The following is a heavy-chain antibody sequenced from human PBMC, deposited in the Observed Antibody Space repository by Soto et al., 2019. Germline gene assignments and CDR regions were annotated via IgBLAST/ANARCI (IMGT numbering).Heavy chain of an antibody. CDR2: ISYDGSNK. J-gene: IGHJ4*02. D-gene: IGHD6-13*01. Sequence: GGSLRLSCAASGFTFSSYAMHWVRQAPGKGLEWVAVISYDGSNKYYADSVKGRFTISRDNSKNTLYLQMNSLRAEDTAVYYCAAIAAAGTQAVYYFDYWGQGTLVTVSS. V-gene: IGHV3-30-3*01. CDR1: GFTFSSYA. CDR3: AAIAAAGTQAVYYFDY.